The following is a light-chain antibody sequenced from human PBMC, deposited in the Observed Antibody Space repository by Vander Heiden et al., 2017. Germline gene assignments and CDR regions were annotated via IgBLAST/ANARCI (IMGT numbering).Light chain of an antibody. V-gene: IGKV1-33*01. J-gene: IGKJ4*01. Sequence: DIQLTQSPSSLSASVGDRVTITCQASQDISNYLNWYQQKPGKAPKLLIYDASNLETGVPSRFSGSGSGTDFTFTISSLQPEDIARYYCQQYENLPLTFGGGTKVEIK. CDR1: QDISNY. CDR2: DAS. CDR3: QQYENLPLT.